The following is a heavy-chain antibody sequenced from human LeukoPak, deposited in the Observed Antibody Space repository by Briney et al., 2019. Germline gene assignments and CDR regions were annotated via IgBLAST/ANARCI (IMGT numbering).Heavy chain of an antibody. J-gene: IGHJ5*02. CDR1: GFTFSSYA. CDR2: ISYDGSNK. CDR3: ARSYGSGSYYNVGWFDP. D-gene: IGHD3-10*01. Sequence: GGSLRLSCAASGFTFSSYAMHWVRQAPGKGLEWVAVISYDGSNKYYADSVKGRFTISRDNSKNTLYLQMNSLRAEDTAVYYCARSYGSGSYYNVGWFDPWGQGTLVTVSS. V-gene: IGHV3-30-3*01.